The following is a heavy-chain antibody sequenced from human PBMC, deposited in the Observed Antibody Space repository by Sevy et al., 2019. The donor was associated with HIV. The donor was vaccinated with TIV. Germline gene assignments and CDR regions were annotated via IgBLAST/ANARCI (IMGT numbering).Heavy chain of an antibody. Sequence: GGSLRLSCAASGFTFSNYGMHWVRQAPGKGLEWVAVIWNDGRNKYYADSVKGRFTISRDNSKNTLYLQMNSLRVEDTAVYCCARGGDFNDRSAKRDFDYWGQGTLVTVSS. V-gene: IGHV3-33*01. J-gene: IGHJ4*02. D-gene: IGHD3-22*01. CDR2: IWNDGRNK. CDR1: GFTFSNYG. CDR3: ARGGDFNDRSAKRDFDY.